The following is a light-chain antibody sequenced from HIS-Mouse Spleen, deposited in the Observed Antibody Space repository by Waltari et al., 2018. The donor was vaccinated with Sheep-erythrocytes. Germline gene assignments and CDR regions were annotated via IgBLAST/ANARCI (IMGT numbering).Light chain of an antibody. CDR2: AAS. CDR1: QSISSY. CDR3: QQSYSTPQFT. Sequence: DIQMTQSPSSLSASVGDRVTITCRASQSISSYLNWYQQKPGKDPKLLIYAASSLQSGVPSRLSGSGSGTDFTLTISSLQPEDFATYYCQQSYSTPQFTFGPGTKVDIK. V-gene: IGKV1-39*01. J-gene: IGKJ3*01.